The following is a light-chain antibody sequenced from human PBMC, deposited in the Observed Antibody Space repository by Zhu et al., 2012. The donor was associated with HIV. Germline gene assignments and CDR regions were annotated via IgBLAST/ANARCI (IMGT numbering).Light chain of an antibody. J-gene: IGKJ2*01. Sequence: DIVLTQSPGTLSLSPGERATPSCRASQSVFSTYLAWYQQKPGQAPRLLIYGAFRRATDIPDRFSGSGSGTDFTLTISRLEPEDFAVYYCQQYGNSPFTFGQGTKLEI. CDR3: QQYGNSPFT. CDR2: GAF. CDR1: QSVFSTY. V-gene: IGKV3-20*01.